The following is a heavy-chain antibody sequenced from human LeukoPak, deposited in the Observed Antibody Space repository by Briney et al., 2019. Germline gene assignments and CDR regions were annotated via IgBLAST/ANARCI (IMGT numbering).Heavy chain of an antibody. CDR1: GFTVSSNL. Sequence: GGSMRLFRVAFGFTVSSNLLRLVRQAPGKGVGWVAVDHRGGSTYYADPVKGGFTISRDSYKNTLYIQMNSLRAEDTAVYYCARDSVIRSALDASDIWGQGTMVTVSS. V-gene: IGHV3-53*01. D-gene: IGHD1-26*01. CDR3: ARDSVIRSALDASDI. CDR2: DHRGGST. J-gene: IGHJ3*02.